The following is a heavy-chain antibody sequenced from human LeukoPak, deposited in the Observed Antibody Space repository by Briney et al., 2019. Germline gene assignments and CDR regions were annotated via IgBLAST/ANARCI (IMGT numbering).Heavy chain of an antibody. Sequence: GGSLRLSCAASGFTFSSYGMHWVRQAPGKGLEWVAVISYDGSNKYYADSVKGRFTISRDNSKTTLDLQMNSLRAEDTDGYYCAKDLPWYYGSGSYLDYWGQGTRVTVSS. CDR2: ISYDGSNK. V-gene: IGHV3-30*18. CDR3: AKDLPWYYGSGSYLDY. J-gene: IGHJ4*02. D-gene: IGHD3-10*01. CDR1: GFTFSSYG.